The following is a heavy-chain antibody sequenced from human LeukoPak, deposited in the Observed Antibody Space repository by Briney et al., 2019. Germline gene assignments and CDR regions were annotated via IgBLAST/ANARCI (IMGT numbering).Heavy chain of an antibody. CDR3: ARIGGSGSWYTDY. CDR2: ISSSSSTI. Sequence: PGGSLRLSCAASGFTFSSYSLNWVRQAQGKGLEWVSYISSSSSTIYYADSVKGRFTISRDNAKNSLYLQMNSLTDEDTAVYYCARIGGSGSWYTDYWGQGTLVTVSS. CDR1: GFTFSSYS. D-gene: IGHD6-13*01. J-gene: IGHJ4*02. V-gene: IGHV3-48*02.